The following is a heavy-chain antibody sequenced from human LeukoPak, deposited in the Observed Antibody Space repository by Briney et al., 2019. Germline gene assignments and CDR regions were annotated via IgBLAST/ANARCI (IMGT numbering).Heavy chain of an antibody. CDR2: INPSRGSR. J-gene: IGHJ5*02. D-gene: IGHD3-3*01. CDR1: GYTFTSYY. Sequence: AAAVTVSYKPSGYTFTSYYMHLLRLAPGQGLEWLGIINPSRGSRSYAQKFQGRVTMTRDMSTSTVYMELSSLRSEDTAVYYCARGSEFRYYDFWSGSSPSNWFDPWGQGTLVTVSS. V-gene: IGHV1-46*01. CDR3: ARGSEFRYYDFWSGSSPSNWFDP.